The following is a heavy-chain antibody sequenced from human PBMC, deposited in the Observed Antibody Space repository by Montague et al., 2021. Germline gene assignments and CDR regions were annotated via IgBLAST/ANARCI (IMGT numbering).Heavy chain of an antibody. CDR3: AVTNPYYYYGMDV. CDR1: GASISDYY. Sequence: SETLPLTCSVSGASISDYYWSWIRQPPGKGLEWIGYIYYSRRTNYNHSLKSRVTISVDTSKNQFSLKLSSVTAADTAFYYCAVTNPYYYYGMDVWGQGTTVTVSS. CDR2: IYYSRRT. J-gene: IGHJ6*02. V-gene: IGHV4-59*01. D-gene: IGHD1-14*01.